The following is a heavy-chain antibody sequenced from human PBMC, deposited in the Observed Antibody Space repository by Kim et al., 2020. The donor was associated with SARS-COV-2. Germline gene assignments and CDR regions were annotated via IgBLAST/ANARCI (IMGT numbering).Heavy chain of an antibody. CDR2: IKSKTDGGTT. D-gene: IGHD5-18*01. CDR1: GFTFSNAW. Sequence: GGSLRLSCAASGFTFSNAWMSWVRQAPGKGLEWVGRIKSKTDGGTTDYAAPVKGRFTISRDDSKNTLYLQMNSLKTEDTAVYYCTTPGYSYGYNWYFDLWGRGTLVTVSS. CDR3: TTPGYSYGYNWYFDL. V-gene: IGHV3-15*01. J-gene: IGHJ2*01.